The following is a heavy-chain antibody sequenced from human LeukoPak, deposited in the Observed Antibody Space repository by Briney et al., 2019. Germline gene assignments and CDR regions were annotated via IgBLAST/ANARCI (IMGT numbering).Heavy chain of an antibody. J-gene: IGHJ4*02. D-gene: IGHD3-10*01. CDR1: GFTFNSYW. Sequence: GGSLRLSCAASGFTFNSYWMSWVRQAPGKGLEWVANIKQDGSEKYYVDSVKGRFTISRDNAKNSLYLQMNSLRAEDTAVYYCARVSQIYGSGSYYYFDYWGQGTLVTVSS. CDR2: IKQDGSEK. V-gene: IGHV3-7*03. CDR3: ARVSQIYGSGSYYYFDY.